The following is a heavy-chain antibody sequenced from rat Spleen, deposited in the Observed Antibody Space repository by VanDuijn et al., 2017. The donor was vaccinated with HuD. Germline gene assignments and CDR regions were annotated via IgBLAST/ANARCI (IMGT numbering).Heavy chain of an antibody. J-gene: IGHJ3*01. CDR3: TGGIGTTLGWFAY. Sequence: EVQLVESGGGLVQPGRSLKLSCAASGFTFSNYYMAWVRQAPTKGLEWVAYISTGGGSTYYRDSVKGRFTISRDNAKSTLYLQMDSLRSEDTATYYCTGGIGTTLGWFAYWGQGTLVTVSS. V-gene: IGHV5-27*01. CDR1: GFTFSNYY. CDR2: ISTGGGST. D-gene: IGHD1-5*01.